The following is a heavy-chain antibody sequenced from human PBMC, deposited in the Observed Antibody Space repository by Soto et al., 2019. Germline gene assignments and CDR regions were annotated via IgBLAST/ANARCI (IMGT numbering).Heavy chain of an antibody. J-gene: IGHJ5*02. CDR2: IWYDGSNK. CDR3: ARGADILTGYYKYWFDP. Sequence: PGGSLRLSCAASGFTFSSYGMHWVRQAPGKGLEWVAVIWYDGSNKYYADSVKGRFTISRDNSKNTLYLQMNSLRAEDTAVYYCARGADILTGYYKYWFDPWGQGTLVTVSS. CDR1: GFTFSSYG. D-gene: IGHD3-9*01. V-gene: IGHV3-33*01.